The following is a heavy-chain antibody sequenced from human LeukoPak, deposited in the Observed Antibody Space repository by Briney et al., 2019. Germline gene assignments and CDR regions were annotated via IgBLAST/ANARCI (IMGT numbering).Heavy chain of an antibody. J-gene: IGHJ5*02. CDR2: IHYTWST. CDR3: ARGGYYGSGNDFRFDP. Sequence: SETLSLTCTVSGGSINSYYWSWIRQPPGKGLECIGYIHYTWSTNYNPSLKSRVTISVDTSKSQFSLKLSSVTAADTAIYYCARGGYYGSGNDFRFDPWGQGTLVTVSS. V-gene: IGHV4-59*01. CDR1: GGSINSYY. D-gene: IGHD3-10*01.